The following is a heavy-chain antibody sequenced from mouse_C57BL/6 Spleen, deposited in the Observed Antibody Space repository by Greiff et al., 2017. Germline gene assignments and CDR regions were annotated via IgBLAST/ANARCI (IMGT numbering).Heavy chain of an antibody. CDR2: IYPGDGDT. J-gene: IGHJ4*01. CDR1: GYAFSSYW. V-gene: IGHV1-80*01. CDR3: ARGVTTVVGGYAMDY. D-gene: IGHD1-1*01. Sequence: VKLMESGAELVKPGASVKISCKASGYAFSSYWMNWVKQRPGKGLEWIGQIYPGDGDTNYNGKFKGKATLTADKSSSTAYMQLSSLTSEDSAVYFCARGVTTVVGGYAMDYWGQGTSVTVSS.